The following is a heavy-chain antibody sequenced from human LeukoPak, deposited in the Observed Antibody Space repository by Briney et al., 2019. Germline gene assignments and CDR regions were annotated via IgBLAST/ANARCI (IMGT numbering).Heavy chain of an antibody. CDR1: GFIFSRYA. D-gene: IGHD2-8*01. Sequence: GGSLRLSCAASGFIFSRYAMHWVRQAPGTGLEWVAVVWSDGTREYYIDSVKGRFTISRDNSKNTLYLQMNSPRAEDTAVYSCARGVTENGNPNYFDPWGRGTLVTVSS. CDR3: ARGVTENGNPNYFDP. J-gene: IGHJ5*02. V-gene: IGHV3-33*01. CDR2: VWSDGTRE.